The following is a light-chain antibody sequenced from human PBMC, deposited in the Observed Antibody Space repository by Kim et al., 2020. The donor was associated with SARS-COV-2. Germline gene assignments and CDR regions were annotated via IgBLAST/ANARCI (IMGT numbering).Light chain of an antibody. V-gene: IGLV1-47*02. CDR2: SNN. Sequence: GQRLPIPGPGTTSTMGSNYVSWYKQLPRTTPKLLIYSNNKRPPGVPDRFSGSKTGTSAALAISGLRSEDDADYYCAAWDASLSAWVFGGGTQLTVL. J-gene: IGLJ3*02. CDR3: AAWDASLSAWV. CDR1: TSTMGSNY.